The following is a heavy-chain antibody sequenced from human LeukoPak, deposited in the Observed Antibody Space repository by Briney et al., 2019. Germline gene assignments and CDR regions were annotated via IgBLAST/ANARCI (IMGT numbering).Heavy chain of an antibody. J-gene: IGHJ4*02. Sequence: ESGPTLVKPTQTLTLTRTFSGFSLSTTGVGVGWIRQPPGKALEWLALIYWDDDKRHSPSLKNRLTIIKDTSKSQVILTMTNMDPVDTGTYYCVHRQASHDGRTFANWGQGVLVTVSS. CDR3: VHRQASHDGRTFAN. CDR1: GFSLSTTGVG. V-gene: IGHV2-5*02. CDR2: IYWDDDK. D-gene: IGHD5-24*01.